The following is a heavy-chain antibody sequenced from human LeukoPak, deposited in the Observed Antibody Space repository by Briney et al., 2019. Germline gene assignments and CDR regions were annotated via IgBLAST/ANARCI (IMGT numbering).Heavy chain of an antibody. Sequence: GESLQISCEASGYRFTNPWIGWVRQLPGKGLGGMGIIYPGLSDARYSPSFQGQVTISADKSINTVYLQWNSLKASDTAMYYCARQRCSGSTCYSVDFWGQGTLVTVSS. V-gene: IGHV5-51*01. CDR2: IYPGLSDA. CDR3: ARQRCSGSTCYSVDF. CDR1: GYRFTNPW. J-gene: IGHJ4*02. D-gene: IGHD2-15*01.